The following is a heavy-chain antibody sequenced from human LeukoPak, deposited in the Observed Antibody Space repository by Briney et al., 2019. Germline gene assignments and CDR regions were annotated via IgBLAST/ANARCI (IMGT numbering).Heavy chain of an antibody. CDR3: ARDLYMGSYYDILTGYQSPRYFDY. V-gene: IGHV3-21*04. CDR2: ISSGSSYI. Sequence: GGSLRLSCAASGFTFSSYAMTWVRQAPGKGLEWVSIISSGSSYIHYADSVKGRFTISRDNAKNSLYLQMNSLRSDDTAVYYCARDLYMGSYYDILTGYQSPRYFDYWGQGTLVTVSS. CDR1: GFTFSSYA. D-gene: IGHD3-9*01. J-gene: IGHJ4*02.